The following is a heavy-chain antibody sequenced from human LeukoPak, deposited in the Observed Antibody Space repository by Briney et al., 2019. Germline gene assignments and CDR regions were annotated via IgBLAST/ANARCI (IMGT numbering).Heavy chain of an antibody. J-gene: IGHJ6*02. D-gene: IGHD6-19*01. CDR3: ARVGYIAVAGKDGMDV. CDR2: IYPGGSDT. V-gene: IGHV5-51*01. Sequence: GESLKISCKGSGYSFTSYWIGWVRQMPGKGLEWMGIIYPGGSDTRYSPSFQGQVTISADKSISTAYLQWSSLKASDTAMYYCARVGYIAVAGKDGMDVWGQGTTVTVSS. CDR1: GYSFTSYW.